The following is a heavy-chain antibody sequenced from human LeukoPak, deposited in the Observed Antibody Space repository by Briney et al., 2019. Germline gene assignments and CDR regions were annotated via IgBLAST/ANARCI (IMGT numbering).Heavy chain of an antibody. CDR1: GFTFSSYW. J-gene: IGHJ6*03. V-gene: IGHV3-7*01. D-gene: IGHD2-15*01. CDR2: IKQDGSEK. CDR3: ARGGYCSGGSCYGPPYYYYYMDV. Sequence: GGSLRLSCAASGFTFSSYWMSWVRQAPGKGLEWVANIKQDGSEKYYVDSVKGRFTISRDNAKNSLYLQMNSLRAEDTAVYYCARGGYCSGGSCYGPPYYYYYMDVWGKGTTVTVSS.